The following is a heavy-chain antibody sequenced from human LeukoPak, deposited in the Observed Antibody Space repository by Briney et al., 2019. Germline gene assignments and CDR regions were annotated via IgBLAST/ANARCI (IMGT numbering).Heavy chain of an antibody. V-gene: IGHV1-69*13. CDR3: ARLSSGPLTLDYYYYGMDV. CDR1: GGTFSSYA. D-gene: IGHD1-1*01. Sequence: SVKVSCKASGGTFSSYAISWVRQAPGQGLEWMGGIIPIFGTANYAQKFQGRVTITADESTSTAYMELSSLRSEDTALYYCARLSSGPLTLDYYYYGMDVWGQGTTVTVSS. CDR2: IIPIFGTA. J-gene: IGHJ6*02.